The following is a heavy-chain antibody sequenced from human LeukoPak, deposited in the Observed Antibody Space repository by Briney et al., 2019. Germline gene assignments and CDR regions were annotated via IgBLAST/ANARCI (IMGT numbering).Heavy chain of an antibody. J-gene: IGHJ3*02. D-gene: IGHD4-17*01. CDR1: GFTVSSNY. CDR2: ISSSSSTI. CDR3: ARQSTVFDAFDI. V-gene: IGHV3-48*01. Sequence: QSGGSLRLSCAASGFTVSSNYMSWVRQAPGKGLEWVSYISSSSSTIYYADSVKGRFTISRDNAKNSLYLQMNSLRAEDTAVYYCARQSTVFDAFDIWGQGTMVTVSS.